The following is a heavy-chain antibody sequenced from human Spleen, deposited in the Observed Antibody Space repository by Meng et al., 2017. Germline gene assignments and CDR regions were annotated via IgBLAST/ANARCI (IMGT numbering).Heavy chain of an antibody. V-gene: IGHV4-4*02. CDR1: GGSISSNNW. Sequence: QVQLQESGPGLVKPSGTLSLTCAVSGGSISSNNWWSWVRQPPGKGLEWIGEIYHSGSTNSNPPLKSRVTISVDKSKNQFSLNLTSVTAADTAVYYCAREWYISGRYYFDYWGQGTLVTVSS. CDR3: AREWYISGRYYFDY. J-gene: IGHJ4*02. D-gene: IGHD6-19*01. CDR2: IYHSGST.